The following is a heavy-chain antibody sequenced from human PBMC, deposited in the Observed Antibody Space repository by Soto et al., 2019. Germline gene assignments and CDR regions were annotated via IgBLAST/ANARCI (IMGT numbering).Heavy chain of an antibody. CDR3: ARLLVELWFGELLPYNWFDP. V-gene: IGHV4-39*01. J-gene: IGHJ5*02. Sequence: SETLSLTCTVSGGSISSSSYYWGWIRQPPGKGLEWIGSIYYSGSTYYNPSLKSRVTISVDTSKNQFSLKLSSVTAADTAVYYCARLLVELWFGELLPYNWFDPWGQGTLVTVSS. CDR2: IYYSGST. D-gene: IGHD3-10*01. CDR1: GGSISSSSYY.